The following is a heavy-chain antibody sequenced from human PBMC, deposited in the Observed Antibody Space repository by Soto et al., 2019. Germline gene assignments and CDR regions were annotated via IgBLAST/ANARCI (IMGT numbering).Heavy chain of an antibody. CDR3: ASITIFGVVTYYGMDV. CDR1: SGSISSTIYS. V-gene: IGHV4-39*01. D-gene: IGHD3-3*01. J-gene: IGHJ6*02. CDR2: IFYSGST. Sequence: SETLSLTCTVSSGSISSTIYSWDWIRQPPGKGLEWIGSIFYSGSTYYNPSLKSRVTISVDTSKNQFSLKLSSVTAADTAVYYCASITIFGVVTYYGMDVWGQGTTVTVSS.